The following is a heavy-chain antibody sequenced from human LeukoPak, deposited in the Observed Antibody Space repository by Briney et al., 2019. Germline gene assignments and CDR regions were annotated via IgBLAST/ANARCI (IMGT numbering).Heavy chain of an antibody. CDR3: AKASGSYGKQHYYFDY. Sequence: GGSLRLSCAASGFTFSTSTMNWVRQAPGKGLEWVSTISGSGGTTYYADSVKGRFTISRDTSKNTLYLQMNSLRAEDTAVYYCAKASGSYGKQHYYFDYWGQGTLVTVSS. V-gene: IGHV3-23*01. CDR2: ISGSGGTT. D-gene: IGHD1-26*01. CDR1: GFTFSTST. J-gene: IGHJ4*02.